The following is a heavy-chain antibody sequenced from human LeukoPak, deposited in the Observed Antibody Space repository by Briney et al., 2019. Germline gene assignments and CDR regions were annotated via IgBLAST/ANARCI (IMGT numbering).Heavy chain of an antibody. V-gene: IGHV4-59*01. J-gene: IGHJ5*02. D-gene: IGHD6-19*01. CDR3: ARDSSGLNWFDP. CDR1: GGSISSSY. CDR2: IYYSGST. Sequence: SETLSLTCTVSGGSISSSYWSWIRQPPGKGLEWIGYIYYSGSTNYNPSLKSRVTISVDTSKNQFSLKLGSVTAADTAVYYCARDSSGLNWFDPWGQGTLVTVSS.